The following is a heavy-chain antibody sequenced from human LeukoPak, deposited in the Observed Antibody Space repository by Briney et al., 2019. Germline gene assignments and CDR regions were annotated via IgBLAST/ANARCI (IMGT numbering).Heavy chain of an antibody. CDR3: ARDFTMIVGAYYYFDY. D-gene: IGHD3-22*01. CDR2: INPNSGGT. V-gene: IGHV1-2*02. J-gene: IGHJ4*02. CDR1: GYTFTGYY. Sequence: ALVKVSCKASGYTFTGYYMHWVRQAPGQGLEWMGWINPNSGGTNYAQKFQGRVTMTRDTSISTAYMELSRLRSDDTAVYYCARDFTMIVGAYYYFDYWGQGTLVTVSS.